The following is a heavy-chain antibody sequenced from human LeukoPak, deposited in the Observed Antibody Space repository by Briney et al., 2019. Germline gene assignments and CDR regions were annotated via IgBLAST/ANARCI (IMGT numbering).Heavy chain of an antibody. J-gene: IGHJ4*02. CDR2: VSYDGRNE. CDR1: GFTFSNYG. V-gene: IGHV3-30*18. Sequence: GGSLRLSCAASGFTFSNYGMHWARQAPGKGLEWVAIVSYDGRNEYYADSVKGRFTISRDNSKNTLYLQMNSLRAEDTAVYYCAKVYSYGDYWGQGTLVTVSS. CDR3: AKVYSYGDY. D-gene: IGHD5-18*01.